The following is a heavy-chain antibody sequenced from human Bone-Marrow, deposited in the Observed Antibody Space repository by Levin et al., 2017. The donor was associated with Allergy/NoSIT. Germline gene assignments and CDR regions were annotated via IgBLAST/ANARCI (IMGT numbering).Heavy chain of an antibody. CDR1: GFTFSSYA. CDR3: AKVGSSTVTTFYYYYMDV. Sequence: GGSLRLSCAASGFTFSSYAMSWVRQAPGKGLEWVSAISGSGGSTYYADSVKGRFTISRDNSKNTLYLQMNSLRAEDTAVYYCAKVGSSTVTTFYYYYMDVWGKGTTVTVSS. D-gene: IGHD4-11*01. CDR2: ISGSGGST. J-gene: IGHJ6*03. V-gene: IGHV3-23*01.